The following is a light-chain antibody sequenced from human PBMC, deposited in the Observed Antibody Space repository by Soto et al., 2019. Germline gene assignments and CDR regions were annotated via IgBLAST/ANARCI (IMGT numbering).Light chain of an antibody. CDR2: EVN. Sequence: QSALTQPPSASGSPGQSATISCTGTSSDIGAYNYVSWFQQHPGEAPKLIISEVNKRPSGVPDRFSGSKSGNTASLTVSGLQAEYEADYYCTSYGGRDNLMFGGGTQLTV. V-gene: IGLV2-8*01. CDR3: TSYGGRDNLM. CDR1: SSDIGAYNY. J-gene: IGLJ3*02.